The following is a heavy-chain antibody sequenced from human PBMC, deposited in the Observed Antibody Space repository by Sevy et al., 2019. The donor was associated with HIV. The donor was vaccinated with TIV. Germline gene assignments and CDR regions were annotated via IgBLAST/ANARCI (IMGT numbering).Heavy chain of an antibody. J-gene: IGHJ2*01. D-gene: IGHD6-13*01. CDR2: ISSSSTYI. CDR3: ARDFGPGIAAAPDL. CDR1: GFTFSSYN. V-gene: IGHV3-21*01. Sequence: GGSLRLSCAASGFTFSSYNMNWVRQAPGKGLEWLSSISSSSTYIYYADSVQGRFTISRDNAKNSLFLQMNSLRAEDTAVYHCARDFGPGIAAAPDLWGRGTLVTVSS.